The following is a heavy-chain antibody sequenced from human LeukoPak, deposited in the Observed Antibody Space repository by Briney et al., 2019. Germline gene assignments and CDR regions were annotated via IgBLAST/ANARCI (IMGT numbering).Heavy chain of an antibody. D-gene: IGHD5-18*01. Sequence: SETLSLACTVSGGSTSSYYWSWIRQPPGKGLEWIGYIYYSGSTNYNPSLKSRVTISVDTSKNQFSLKLSSATAADTAVYYCAREYSYENWFDPWGQGTLVTVSS. CDR3: AREYSYENWFDP. J-gene: IGHJ5*02. V-gene: IGHV4-59*01. CDR1: GGSTSSYY. CDR2: IYYSGST.